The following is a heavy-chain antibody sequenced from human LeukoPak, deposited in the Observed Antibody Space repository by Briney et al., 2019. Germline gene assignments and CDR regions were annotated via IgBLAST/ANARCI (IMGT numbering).Heavy chain of an antibody. J-gene: IGHJ6*03. CDR3: ARAPRNVVDYYYYYMDV. CDR1: ALTVSINY. Sequence: GGSLTLSCPASALTVSINYISSARHPPGKGLGWDSVIYSGGSTYYADSVKGRFTISRDNSKNTLYLQMNSLRAEDTAVYYCARAPRNVVDYYYYYMDVWGKGTTVTVSS. V-gene: IGHV3-53*01. CDR2: IYSGGST. D-gene: IGHD2-15*01.